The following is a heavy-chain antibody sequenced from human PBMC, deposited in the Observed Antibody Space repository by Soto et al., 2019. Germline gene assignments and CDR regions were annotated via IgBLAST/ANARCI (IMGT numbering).Heavy chain of an antibody. CDR1: GFTFSSYG. CDR2: ISYDGSNK. J-gene: IGHJ6*02. CDR3: AKDVGRDTYYYYGMDV. Sequence: ESGGGVVQPGRSLRLSCAASGFTFSSYGMHWVRQAPGKGLEWVAVISYDGSNKYYADSVKGRFTISRDNSKNTLYLQMNSLRAEDTAVYNCAKDVGRDTYYYYGMDVWGQGTTVTVSS. V-gene: IGHV3-30*18. D-gene: IGHD3-10*01.